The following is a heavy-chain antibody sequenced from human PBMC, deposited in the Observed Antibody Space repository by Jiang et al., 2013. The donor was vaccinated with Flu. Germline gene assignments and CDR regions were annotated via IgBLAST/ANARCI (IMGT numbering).Heavy chain of an antibody. CDR1: GSSIINYY. D-gene: IGHD3-16*01. V-gene: IGHV4-59*08. J-gene: IGHJ4*02. Sequence: LLKPSETLSLTCTVSGSSIINYYWSWIRQPPGKGLEWIGNMYHSGSTNYSPSLKSRVTISLDTSKKQFSLKLSSVTAADTAVYYCARHLGASEVSGFDYWGQGTLVTVSS. CDR2: MYHSGST. CDR3: ARHLGASEVSGFDY.